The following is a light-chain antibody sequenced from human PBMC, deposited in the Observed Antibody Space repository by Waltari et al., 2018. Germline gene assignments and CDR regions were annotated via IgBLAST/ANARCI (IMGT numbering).Light chain of an antibody. CDR2: GAS. CDR1: QSVNNN. Sequence: ETLTTQSPASLSVSLGEGATLSCSASQSVNNNLAWYQQKPGQAPRLLIFGASIRATGTPARFSASGSGTDFTLSISSIQSEDSGIYYCQQYNNWPPVSFGQGTKLEIK. J-gene: IGKJ2*01. V-gene: IGKV3-15*01. CDR3: QQYNNWPPVS.